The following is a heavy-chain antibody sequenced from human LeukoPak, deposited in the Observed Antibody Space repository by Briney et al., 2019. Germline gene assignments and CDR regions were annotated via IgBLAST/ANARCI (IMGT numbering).Heavy chain of an antibody. CDR1: GFTFSSYA. J-gene: IGHJ4*02. CDR2: ISGSGGST. CDR3: AKVAEYDYVWGRYYFDY. Sequence: LPGGSLRLSCAASGFTFSSYAMSWVRQAPGKGLEWVSAISGSGGSTYYADSVKGRFTISRDNSKNTLYLQMNSLRAEDTAVYYCAKVAEYDYVWGRYYFDYWGQGTLVTVSS. V-gene: IGHV3-23*01. D-gene: IGHD3-16*01.